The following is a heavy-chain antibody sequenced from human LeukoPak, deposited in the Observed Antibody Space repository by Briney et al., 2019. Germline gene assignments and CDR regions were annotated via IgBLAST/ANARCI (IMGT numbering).Heavy chain of an antibody. CDR2: ISYDGSNK. Sequence: GGSLRLSCAASRFTFSSYAMHWVRQAPGKGLEWVAVISYDGSNKYYADSVKGRFTISRDNSKNTLYLQMNSLRAEDTAVYYCARETRYSSGWPGDAFDIWGQGTMVTVSS. J-gene: IGHJ3*02. V-gene: IGHV3-30*04. CDR3: ARETRYSSGWPGDAFDI. D-gene: IGHD6-19*01. CDR1: RFTFSSYA.